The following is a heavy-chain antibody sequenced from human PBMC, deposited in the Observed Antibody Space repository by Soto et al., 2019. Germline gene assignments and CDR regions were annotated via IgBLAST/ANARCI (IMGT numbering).Heavy chain of an antibody. J-gene: IGHJ6*02. Sequence: SETLSLTCTVSGGSISSYYWSWIRQPPGKGLEWIGYIYYSGSTNYNPSLKSRVTISVDTSKNQFSLKLSSVTAADTAVYYCARVFYDGYNSYYYYGMDVWGQGTTVTVSS. D-gene: IGHD3-16*01. CDR3: ARVFYDGYNSYYYYGMDV. V-gene: IGHV4-59*01. CDR1: GGSISSYY. CDR2: IYYSGST.